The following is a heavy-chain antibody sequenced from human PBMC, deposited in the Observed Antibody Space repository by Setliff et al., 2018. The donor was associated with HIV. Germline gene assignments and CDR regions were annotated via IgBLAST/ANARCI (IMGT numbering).Heavy chain of an antibody. D-gene: IGHD6-13*01. V-gene: IGHV3-23*03. J-gene: IGHJ4*02. CDR3: AKELYSSSWYLPDY. Sequence: GGSLRLSCAASGFTFSNYAMSWVRQAPGKGLEWVSVIYSGGTSTYYADSVKGRFTISRDNSKNTLYLQMNSLRAEDTAIYYCAKELYSSSWYLPDYWGQGTLVTVSS. CDR2: IYSGGTST. CDR1: GFTFSNYA.